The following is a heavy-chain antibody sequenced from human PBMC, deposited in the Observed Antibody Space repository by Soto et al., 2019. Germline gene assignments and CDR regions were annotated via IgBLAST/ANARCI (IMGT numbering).Heavy chain of an antibody. J-gene: IGHJ6*02. CDR3: ARFSYCSGGSCYFIRGMDV. D-gene: IGHD2-15*01. CDR2: ISAYNGNT. V-gene: IGHV1-18*01. Sequence: ASVKVSCKASGYTFTSYGMSWVRQAPGQGLEWMGWISAYNGNTNYAQKLQGRVTMTTDTSTSTAYMELRSLRSDDTAVYYCARFSYCSGGSCYFIRGMDVWGQGTTVTVSS. CDR1: GYTFTSYG.